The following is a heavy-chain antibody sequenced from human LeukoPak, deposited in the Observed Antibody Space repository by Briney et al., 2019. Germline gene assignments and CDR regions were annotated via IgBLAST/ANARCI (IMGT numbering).Heavy chain of an antibody. CDR1: GYTFTSYG. Sequence: ASVKVSCKASGYTFTSYGISWVRQAPGQGLEWMGWISAYNGNTNYAQKLQGRVTITADKSTSTAYMELSSLRSEDTAVYYCATYYYDSSGYPDFDYWGQGTLVTVSS. D-gene: IGHD3-22*01. J-gene: IGHJ4*02. CDR2: ISAYNGNT. V-gene: IGHV1-18*01. CDR3: ATYYYDSSGYPDFDY.